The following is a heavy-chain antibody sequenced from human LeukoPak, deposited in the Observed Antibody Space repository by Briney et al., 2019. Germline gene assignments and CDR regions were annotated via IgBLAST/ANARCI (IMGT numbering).Heavy chain of an antibody. J-gene: IGHJ6*02. CDR3: ARLYVPTYGMDV. D-gene: IGHD1-26*01. CDR1: GGTFSSYA. V-gene: IGHV5-51*01. CDR2: IYPGDSDT. Sequence: KVSCKASGGTFSSYAISWVRQMPGKGLEWMGIIYPGDSDTRYSPSFHGQVTISADKSISTAYLQWSSLKASDTAMYYCARLYVPTYGMDVWGQGTTVTVSS.